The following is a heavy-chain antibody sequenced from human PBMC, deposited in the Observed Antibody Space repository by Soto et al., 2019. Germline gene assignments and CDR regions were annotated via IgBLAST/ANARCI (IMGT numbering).Heavy chain of an antibody. D-gene: IGHD6-13*01. CDR2: IDPDSGDT. Sequence: VQSGTEMKTPGASVKVTCKTSRYTFTGYYMHWVRQAPGRGLEWMGWIDPDSGDTNYVQKFQGRVTMTRDTSSATAYLEVSGLRRDDTAIYYCAKDISLRGWVYLVVEYWGQGTLVTVSP. V-gene: IGHV1-2*02. CDR3: AKDISLRGWVYLVVEY. CDR1: RYTFTGYY. J-gene: IGHJ4*02.